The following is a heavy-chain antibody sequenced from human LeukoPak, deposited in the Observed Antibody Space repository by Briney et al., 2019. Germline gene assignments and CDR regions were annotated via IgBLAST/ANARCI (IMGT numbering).Heavy chain of an antibody. CDR1: GGSFSSGDYY. V-gene: IGHV4-39*01. CDR3: ARRDGTWVAAIGD. CDR2: IYYSGST. D-gene: IGHD2-15*01. J-gene: IGHJ4*02. Sequence: PSQTLSLTCTVSGGSFSSGDYYWNWIRQPPGKGLEWIGSIYYSGSTYYNPSLKSRVTISVDTSKNQFSLKLSSVTAADTAVYYCARRDGTWVAAIGDWGQGTLVTVSS.